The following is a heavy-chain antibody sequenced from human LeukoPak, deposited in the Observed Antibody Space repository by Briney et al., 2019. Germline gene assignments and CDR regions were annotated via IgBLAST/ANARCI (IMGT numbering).Heavy chain of an antibody. CDR2: INSDGSST. J-gene: IGHJ4*02. CDR1: GFTFSNYW. Sequence: GGSLRLSCAVSGFTFSNYWMHWVRQAPGKGLVWVSRINSDGSSTNYADSVKGRFTISRDNTKNTLYLQMNSLSAEDTAVYFCTRVGRPIYDYWGQGTLVTVSP. V-gene: IGHV3-74*01. D-gene: IGHD3-10*01. CDR3: TRVGRPIYDY.